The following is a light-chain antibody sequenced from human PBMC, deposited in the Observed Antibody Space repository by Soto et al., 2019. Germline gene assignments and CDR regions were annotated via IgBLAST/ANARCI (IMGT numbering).Light chain of an antibody. Sequence: QSGLTQPASVCGSPGQSITISCSGTSSDVGAFNYVSWYQQHPGKAPKVMIYEVSYRPSGVSNRFSGSKSGNTASLTISGLQAEDEADYYCSSYTTYSTLGVFGTGTKVTVL. CDR1: SSDVGAFNY. J-gene: IGLJ1*01. CDR3: SSYTTYSTLGV. V-gene: IGLV2-14*01. CDR2: EVS.